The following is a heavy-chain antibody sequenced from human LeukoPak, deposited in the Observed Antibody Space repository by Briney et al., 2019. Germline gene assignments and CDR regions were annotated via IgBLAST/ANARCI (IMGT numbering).Heavy chain of an antibody. CDR3: SRRGYSYCLGPFDH. V-gene: IGHV1-69*13. CDR2: IIPILGTA. CDR1: GGAFSSYA. Sequence: SVKVSCKASGGAFSSYAISWGRQAPGQGLEWMGGIIPILGTATYVQKFQGRVTITAEESPSTPYFALSSHTSEAHAVYYCSRRGYSYCLGPFDHWGQGTLVTVSS. D-gene: IGHD5-18*01. J-gene: IGHJ4*02.